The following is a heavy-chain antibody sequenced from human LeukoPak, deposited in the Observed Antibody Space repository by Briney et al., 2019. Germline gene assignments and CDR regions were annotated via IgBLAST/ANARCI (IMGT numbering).Heavy chain of an antibody. D-gene: IGHD4-17*01. V-gene: IGHV4-39*07. CDR3: ANSIDFDYGDYYFDY. CDR1: GGSISSSSYY. J-gene: IGHJ4*02. Sequence: PSETLSLTCTVSGGSISSSSYYWGWIRQPPGKGLEWIGSIYHSGSTYYNPSLKSRVTIAVETSKNQFSLKLSSVTAADKAVYYCANSIDFDYGDYYFDYWGQGALVTISS. CDR2: IYHSGST.